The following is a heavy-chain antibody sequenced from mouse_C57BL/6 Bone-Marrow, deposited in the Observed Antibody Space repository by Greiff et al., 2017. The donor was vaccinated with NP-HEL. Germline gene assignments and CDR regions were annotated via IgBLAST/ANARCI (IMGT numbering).Heavy chain of an antibody. CDR2: INYDGSST. J-gene: IGHJ2*01. D-gene: IGHD2-3*01. Sequence: EVQLQESEGGLVQPGRSMKLSCTASGFTFSDYYMAWVRQVPEKGLEWVANINYDGSSTYYLDSLKSRFIISRDNAKNILYLQMSSLKSEDTATYYCARERIYDGYYVDYWGQGTTLTVSS. CDR1: GFTFSDYY. CDR3: ARERIYDGYYVDY. V-gene: IGHV5-16*01.